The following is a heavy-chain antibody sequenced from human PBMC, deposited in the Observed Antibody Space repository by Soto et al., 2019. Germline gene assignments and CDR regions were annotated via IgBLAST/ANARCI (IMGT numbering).Heavy chain of an antibody. CDR3: AKDGVSSGWYRGSYYFDY. CDR2: ISGSGGST. J-gene: IGHJ4*02. Sequence: EVQLLESGGGLVQPGGSLRLSCAASGFTFSSYAMSWVRQAPGKGLECVSAISGSGGSTYYADSVKGRFTISRDNSKNTLYLQLNSLRAEDTAVYYCAKDGVSSGWYRGSYYFDYWGQGTLVTVSS. V-gene: IGHV3-23*01. CDR1: GFTFSSYA. D-gene: IGHD6-19*01.